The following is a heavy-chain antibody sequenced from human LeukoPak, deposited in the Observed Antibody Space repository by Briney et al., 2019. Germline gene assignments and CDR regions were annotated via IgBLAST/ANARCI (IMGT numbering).Heavy chain of an antibody. CDR2: ISSSSSTI. V-gene: IGHV3-48*04. Sequence: GGSLRLSCAASGFTFSSYSMNWVRQAPGKGLEWVSYISSSSSTIYYADSVKGRFTISRDNAKNSLYLQMNSLRAEDTAVYYCARDVGMSSSGPGGMDVWGKGTTVTVSS. CDR3: ARDVGMSSSGPGGMDV. J-gene: IGHJ6*03. CDR1: GFTFSSYS. D-gene: IGHD6-13*01.